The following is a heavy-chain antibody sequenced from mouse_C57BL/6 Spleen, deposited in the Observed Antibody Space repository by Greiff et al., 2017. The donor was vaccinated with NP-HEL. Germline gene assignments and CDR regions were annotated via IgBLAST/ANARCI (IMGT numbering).Heavy chain of an antibody. V-gene: IGHV1-69*01. D-gene: IGHD1-1*01. Sequence: VQLQQPGAELVMPGASVKLSCKASGYTFTSYWMHWVKQRPGQGLEWIGEIDPSDSYTNYNQKFKSKATLTVDTSSSTAYMQLSSLTSEDSAVYYCARSDYGSSYWYFDVWGTGTTVTVSS. CDR3: ARSDYGSSYWYFDV. CDR2: IDPSDSYT. CDR1: GYTFTSYW. J-gene: IGHJ1*03.